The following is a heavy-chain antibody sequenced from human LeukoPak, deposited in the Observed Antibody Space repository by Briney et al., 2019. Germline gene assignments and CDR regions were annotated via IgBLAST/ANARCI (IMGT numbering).Heavy chain of an antibody. V-gene: IGHV3-43*01. Sequence: GGSLRLSCATSGFNFVRYTIHRVRQAPGKGLEWVSLAGWAGGTTFYSDSVRGRFTISRDSGRKSVYLQMNSLTTDDTAFYFCAKELDTMFFDYWGQGALVTVSS. CDR2: AGWAGGTT. CDR3: AKELDTMFFDY. CDR1: GFNFVRYT. D-gene: IGHD3-10*02. J-gene: IGHJ4*02.